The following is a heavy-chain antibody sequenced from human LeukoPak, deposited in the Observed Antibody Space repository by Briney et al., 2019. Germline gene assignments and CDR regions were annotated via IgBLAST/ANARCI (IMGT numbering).Heavy chain of an antibody. CDR3: ARDLRFVVVVAAKLTFDY. Sequence: GGSLRLSCAASGFTFSSYAMHWVRQAPGKGLEWVAVISYDGSNKYYADSVKGRFTISRDNSKNTLYLQMNSLRAEDTAVYYCARDLRFVVVVAAKLTFDYWGQGTLVTVSS. CDR2: ISYDGSNK. CDR1: GFTFSSYA. D-gene: IGHD2-15*01. V-gene: IGHV3-30-3*01. J-gene: IGHJ4*02.